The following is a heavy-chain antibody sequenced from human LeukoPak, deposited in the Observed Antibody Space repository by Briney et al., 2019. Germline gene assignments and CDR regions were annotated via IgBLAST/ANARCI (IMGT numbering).Heavy chain of an antibody. V-gene: IGHV1-69*01. CDR2: IIPIFGTA. CDR1: GGTFSSYA. CDR3: ARADGYRRYSSRSDAFDI. Sequence: ASVKVSCKASGGTFSSYAISWVRQAPGQGLEWMGGIIPIFGTANYAQKFQGRVTITADESTSTAYMELSSLRSEDTAVYYCARADGYRRYSSRSDAFDIWGQGTMVTVSS. J-gene: IGHJ3*02. D-gene: IGHD6-13*01.